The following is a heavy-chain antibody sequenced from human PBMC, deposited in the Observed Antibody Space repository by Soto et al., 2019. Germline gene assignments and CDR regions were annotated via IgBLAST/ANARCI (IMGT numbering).Heavy chain of an antibody. J-gene: IGHJ4*02. Sequence: GGSLRLSCAASGFTFSSYAMSWVRQAPGKGLEWVSAISGSGGSTYYADSVKGRFTIPRDNSKNTLYLQMNSLRAEDTAVYYCAKGPGSSWYYPLDYWGQGTLVTVSS. CDR2: ISGSGGST. D-gene: IGHD6-13*01. CDR3: AKGPGSSWYYPLDY. CDR1: GFTFSSYA. V-gene: IGHV3-23*01.